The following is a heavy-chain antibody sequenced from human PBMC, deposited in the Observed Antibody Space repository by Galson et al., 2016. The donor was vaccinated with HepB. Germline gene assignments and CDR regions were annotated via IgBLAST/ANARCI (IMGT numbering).Heavy chain of an antibody. J-gene: IGHJ4*02. D-gene: IGHD5-12*01. CDR1: GFNFNTFW. V-gene: IGHV3-74*01. CDR3: ARDLGGYGGY. CDR2: IDTDGRIT. Sequence: SLRLSCAASGFNFNTFWMHWVRQVPGNGLVWVSHIDTDGRITNYADSVRGRFTISRDNTKNTLFLQMNSLRAEDTAVYYCARDLGGYGGYWGQGTLVTVSS.